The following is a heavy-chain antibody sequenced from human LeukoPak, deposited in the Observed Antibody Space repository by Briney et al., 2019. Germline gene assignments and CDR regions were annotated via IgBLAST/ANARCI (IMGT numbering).Heavy chain of an antibody. Sequence: SETLSLTCTVSGGSISSYYWSWIRQPPGKGLEWIGYIYYSGSTNYNPSLKSRVTISVDTSKNQFSLKLSSVTAADTAVYYCARAVGDTAMVTFDYWGQGTLVTVTS. CDR2: IYYSGST. V-gene: IGHV4-59*01. D-gene: IGHD5-18*01. CDR3: ARAVGDTAMVTFDY. J-gene: IGHJ4*02. CDR1: GGSISSYY.